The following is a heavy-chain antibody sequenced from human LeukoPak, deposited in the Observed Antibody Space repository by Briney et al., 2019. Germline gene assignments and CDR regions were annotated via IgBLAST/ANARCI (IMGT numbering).Heavy chain of an antibody. CDR2: LYYSGST. J-gene: IGHJ4*02. Sequence: KPSETLSLTCTVSGGSISSSSYYWGWIRQPPGKGLERIGSLYYSGSTYYNPSLKSRVTISVDTSKNQFSLKLSSVTAADTAVYYCARLSGSYWPAGYWGQGTLVTVSS. CDR1: GGSISSSSYY. V-gene: IGHV4-39*01. CDR3: ARLSGSYWPAGY. D-gene: IGHD1-26*01.